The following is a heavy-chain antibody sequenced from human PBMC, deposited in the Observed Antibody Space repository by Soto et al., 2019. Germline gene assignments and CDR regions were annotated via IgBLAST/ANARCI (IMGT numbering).Heavy chain of an antibody. J-gene: IGHJ4*02. CDR1: GGSISSHY. Sequence: SETLSLTCTVSGGSISSHYWSWIRQPPGKGLEWIGYVYYTGSTYYNPSLKSRVTMSLDNSKNTLYLQMNSLRAEDTAVYYCAKGRGPVDYWGQGTLVTVSS. CDR3: AKGRGPVDY. CDR2: VYYTGST. V-gene: IGHV4-59*11. D-gene: IGHD3-10*01.